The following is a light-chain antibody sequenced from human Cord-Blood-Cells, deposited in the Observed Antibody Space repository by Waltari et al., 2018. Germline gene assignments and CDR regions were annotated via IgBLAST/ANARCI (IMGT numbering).Light chain of an antibody. V-gene: IGLV3-19*01. J-gene: IGLJ3*02. CDR3: NSRDSSGNHWV. CDR2: GKN. CDR1: SLRSYF. Sequence: SELTQDPAVSVALGQTVRITCQGDSLRSYFASWYQQKPGKAPVLVIYGKNNRPSGIPDRFSGSSSGNTASLTITGAQAEDEADYYCNSRDSSGNHWVFGGGTKLTVL.